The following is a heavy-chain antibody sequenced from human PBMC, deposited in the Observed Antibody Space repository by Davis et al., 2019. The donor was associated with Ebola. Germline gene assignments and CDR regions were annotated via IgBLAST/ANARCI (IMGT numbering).Heavy chain of an antibody. J-gene: IGHJ4*02. CDR2: ISYDGSNK. CDR3: VRKGNWNYVLDY. D-gene: IGHD1-7*01. Sequence: GESLKISCAASGFTFSSYAMHWVRQAPGKGLEWVAVISYDGSNKYYADSVKGRFTISRDNSKNTLYLQMNSLRGEDTAVYYCVRKGNWNYVLDYWGQGTLVTVSS. V-gene: IGHV3-30-3*01. CDR1: GFTFSSYA.